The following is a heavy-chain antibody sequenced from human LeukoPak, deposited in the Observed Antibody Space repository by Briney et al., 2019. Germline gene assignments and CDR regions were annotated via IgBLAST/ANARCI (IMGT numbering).Heavy chain of an antibody. CDR2: IIPILGIA. CDR1: GGTFSSYT. J-gene: IGHJ6*02. Sequence: ASVKVSCKASGGTFSSYTISWVRQAPGQGLEWMGRIIPILGIANYAQKFQGRVTITADKSTSTAYMELSSLRSEDTAVYYCAREPHNWNYDYYGMDVWGQATTVSVSS. V-gene: IGHV1-69*02. D-gene: IGHD1-20*01. CDR3: AREPHNWNYDYYGMDV.